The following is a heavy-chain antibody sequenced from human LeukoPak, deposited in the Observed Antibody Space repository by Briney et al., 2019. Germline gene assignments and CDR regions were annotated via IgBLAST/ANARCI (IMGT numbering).Heavy chain of an antibody. J-gene: IGHJ1*01. Sequence: SETLSLTCTVSGGSISSYYWSWVRQPAGKGLEWIGRIYTSGSTNYNPSLKSRVTMSVDTSKNQFSLKLSSVTAADTAVYYCAKGLSIAARPPEYFQHWGQGTLVTVSS. D-gene: IGHD6-6*01. CDR1: GGSISSYY. CDR2: IYTSGST. CDR3: AKGLSIAARPPEYFQH. V-gene: IGHV4-4*07.